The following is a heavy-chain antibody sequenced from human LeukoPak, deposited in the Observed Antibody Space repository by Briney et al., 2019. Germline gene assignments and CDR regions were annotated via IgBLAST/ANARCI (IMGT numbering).Heavy chain of an antibody. Sequence: PSEILSLTCTVSGGSISSSSYYWGWIRQPPGKGLEWIGSIYYSGSTYYNPSLKSRVTISVDTSKNQFSLKLSSVTAADTAVYYCARTNPAGEQLSPLDLVGYWGQGTQVTVSS. CDR3: ARTNPAGEQLSPLDLVGY. V-gene: IGHV4-39*01. CDR1: GGSISSSSYY. D-gene: IGHD6-13*01. CDR2: IYYSGST. J-gene: IGHJ4*02.